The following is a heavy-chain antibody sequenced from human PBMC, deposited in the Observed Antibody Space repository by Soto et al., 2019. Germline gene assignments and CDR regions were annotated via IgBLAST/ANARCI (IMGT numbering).Heavy chain of an antibody. J-gene: IGHJ4*02. CDR3: AKEGDYGDYVSFDY. CDR1: GFTFSSYG. Sequence: QVQLVESGGGVVQPGRSLRLSCAASGFTFSSYGMHWVRQAPGEGLEWVAVISYDGSNKYYADSVKGRFTISRDNSKNTLYLQMNSLRAEDTAVYYCAKEGDYGDYVSFDYWGQGTLVTVSS. CDR2: ISYDGSNK. V-gene: IGHV3-30*18. D-gene: IGHD4-17*01.